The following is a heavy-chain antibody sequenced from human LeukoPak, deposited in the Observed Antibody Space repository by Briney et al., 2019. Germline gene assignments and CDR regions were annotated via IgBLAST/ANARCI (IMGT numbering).Heavy chain of an antibody. CDR2: TYYRSQWYY. CDR3: ARERSSWYYLDY. D-gene: IGHD6-13*01. Sequence: SQTLSLTCVISGDILSSNIATWNWIRQSPSRGLEWLGRTYYRSQWYYDYAVSVRSRITINPDTSKNQFSLQLSSVTPEDTAVYFCARERSSWYYLDYWGQGMLVTVSS. J-gene: IGHJ4*02. V-gene: IGHV6-1*01. CDR1: GDILSSNIAT.